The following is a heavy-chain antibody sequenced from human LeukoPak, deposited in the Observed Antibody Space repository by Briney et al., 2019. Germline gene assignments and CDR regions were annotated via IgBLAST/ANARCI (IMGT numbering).Heavy chain of an antibody. Sequence: SETLSLTCTVSGGSISSYYWSWIRQPPGKGLEWIGYIYYSGNTNYNPSLKSRVTISLDTSKNHFSLRLSSVTAADTAVYYCARDREVGATGYYFDYWGQGTLVTVSS. CDR2: IYYSGNT. CDR1: GGSISSYY. V-gene: IGHV4-59*12. CDR3: ARDREVGATGYYFDY. J-gene: IGHJ4*02. D-gene: IGHD1-26*01.